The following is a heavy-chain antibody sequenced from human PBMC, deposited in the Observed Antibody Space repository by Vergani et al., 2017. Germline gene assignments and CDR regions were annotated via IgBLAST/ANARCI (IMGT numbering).Heavy chain of an antibody. CDR2: IYYSGST. CDR3: ARDRGYSYADSYDAFDI. J-gene: IGHJ3*02. Sequence: QVQLQESGPGLVKPSETLSLTCTVSGGSISSHYWSWIRQPPGKGLEWIGYIYYSGSTNYNPSLKGRVTISVATSKNQFSLKLSSVTAADTAVYYCARDRGYSYADSYDAFDIWGQGTMVTVSS. CDR1: GGSISSHY. D-gene: IGHD5-18*01. V-gene: IGHV4-59*11.